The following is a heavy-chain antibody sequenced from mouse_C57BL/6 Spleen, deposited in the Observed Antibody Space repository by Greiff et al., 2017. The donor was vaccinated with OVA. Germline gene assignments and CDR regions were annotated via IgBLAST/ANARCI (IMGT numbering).Heavy chain of an antibody. V-gene: IGHV1-4*01. D-gene: IGHD1-1*01. Sequence: VKLQQSGAELARPGASVKMSCKASGYTFTSYTMHWVKQRPGQGLEWIGYINPSSGYTKYNQKFKDKATLTADKSSSTAYMQLSSLTSEDSAVYDCARCSTVVAPYYAMDYWGQGTSVTVSS. J-gene: IGHJ4*01. CDR1: GYTFTSYT. CDR2: INPSSGYT. CDR3: ARCSTVVAPYYAMDY.